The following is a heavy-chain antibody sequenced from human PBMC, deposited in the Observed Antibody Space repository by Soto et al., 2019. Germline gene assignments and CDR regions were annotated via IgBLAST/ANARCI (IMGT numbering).Heavy chain of an antibody. CDR2: IWHDGKNK. CDR3: ARDPGQDEAMDY. Sequence: QVQVVESGGGVVQPGRSLRLSCAASGFTFSNFGMHWVRQAPGKGLEWVAVIWHDGKNKYYADSAEGRFTISRDNSKNTLYLQLNSLRAEDTAVYYSARDPGQDEAMDYWGQGTLVTVSS. V-gene: IGHV3-33*01. CDR1: GFTFSNFG. J-gene: IGHJ4*02.